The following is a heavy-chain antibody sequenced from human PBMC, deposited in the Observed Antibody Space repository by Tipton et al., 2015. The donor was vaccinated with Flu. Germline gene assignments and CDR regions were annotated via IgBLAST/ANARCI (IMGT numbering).Heavy chain of an antibody. CDR1: GFSVSSDYY. D-gene: IGHD4-11*01. V-gene: IGHV4-38-2*01. J-gene: IGHJ5*02. Sequence: TLSLTCAVSGFSVSSDYYWAWLRQPPGRGLEWIGSVYPRGSTFYNPSLRSRVTLSISTSKSHFSLSLSSVTAADTAVYYCARRDYSNYVSEPKNWFDPWGQGVLVTVSS. CDR3: ARRDYSNYVSEPKNWFDP. CDR2: VYPRGST.